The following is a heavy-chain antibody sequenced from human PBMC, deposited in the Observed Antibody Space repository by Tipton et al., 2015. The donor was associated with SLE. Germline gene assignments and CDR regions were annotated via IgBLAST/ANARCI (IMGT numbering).Heavy chain of an antibody. V-gene: IGHV4-39*07. CDR2: IYYSGNT. J-gene: IGHJ6*03. CDR3: ARGVRYYASGTYPYFYYFMDV. CDR1: GDSISSSSYY. D-gene: IGHD3-10*01. Sequence: GLVKPSETLSLTCIVSGDSISSSSYYWGWIRQPPGKGLEWIGSIYYSGNTYYNPSLKSRVTISVDTSNQFSLKLNSLTAADTAVYYCARGVRYYASGTYPYFYYFMDVWGKGTTVTVSS.